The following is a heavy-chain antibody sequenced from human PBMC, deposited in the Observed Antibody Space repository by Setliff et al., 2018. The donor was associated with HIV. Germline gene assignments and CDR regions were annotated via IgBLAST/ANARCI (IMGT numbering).Heavy chain of an antibody. D-gene: IGHD6-13*01. V-gene: IGHV4-38-2*01. J-gene: IGHJ4*02. CDR3: ARGFTYFRIAAAGPFDY. CDR1: GYSISSGYY. CDR2: IYLSGST. Sequence: TSETLSLTCAVSGYSISSGYYWGWIRQPPGKGLEWIGSIYLSGSTYYNPSLKSRVTITVDTSKNQFSLKLSSVTAADTAVYYCARGFTYFRIAAAGPFDYWGQGTLVTVSS.